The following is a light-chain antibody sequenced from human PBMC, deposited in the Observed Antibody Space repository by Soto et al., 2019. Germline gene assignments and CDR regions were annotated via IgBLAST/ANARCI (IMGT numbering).Light chain of an antibody. CDR1: QSVSSS. V-gene: IGKV3-15*01. CDR3: QQYNNWPQT. Sequence: EIVMPQSPATLSVSPGERATLSCRASQSVSSSLAWYQQKPGQAPRLLIYAASTRATGIPARFSGSGSGTAFTLTISSLQSEDFAVYYCQQYNNWPQTFGQGTKVEIK. CDR2: AAS. J-gene: IGKJ1*01.